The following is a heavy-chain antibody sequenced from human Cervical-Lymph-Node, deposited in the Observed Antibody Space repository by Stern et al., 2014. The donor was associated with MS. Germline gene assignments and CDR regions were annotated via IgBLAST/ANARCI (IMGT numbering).Heavy chain of an antibody. CDR3: ARKTTAKN. CDR1: GFTFSHYW. V-gene: IGHV3-7*01. Sequence: VQLMQSGGGLVQPGGSLRLSCAGSGFTFSHYWMTWVRQAPGKGLEWVASINKDGREKYYVDSLKGRFTISRDNAKNSLYLQMTSLRADDTAVYYCARKTTAKNWGQGTLVTVSS. CDR2: INKDGREK. D-gene: IGHD4-17*01. J-gene: IGHJ4*02.